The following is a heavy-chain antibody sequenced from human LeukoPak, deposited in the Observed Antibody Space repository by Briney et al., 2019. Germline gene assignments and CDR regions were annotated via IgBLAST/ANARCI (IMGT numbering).Heavy chain of an antibody. J-gene: IGHJ6*02. Sequence: ASVKVSRKASGYTFTSYGISWVRQAPGQGLEWMGWISAYNGNTNYAQKVQGRVTMTTDTSTSTAYMELRSLSSDDTAVYYCARGMAHLLFYGMDVWGQGTTVTVS. CDR1: GYTFTSYG. D-gene: IGHD2-15*01. CDR3: ARGMAHLLFYGMDV. CDR2: ISAYNGNT. V-gene: IGHV1-18*01.